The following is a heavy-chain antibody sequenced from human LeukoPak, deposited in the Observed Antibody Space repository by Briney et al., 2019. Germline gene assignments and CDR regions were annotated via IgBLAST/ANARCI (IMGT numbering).Heavy chain of an antibody. Sequence: ASVKVSCKASGGTFSSYAISWVRQAPGQGLEWMGGIIPIFGTANYAQKFQGRVTITADKSTSTAYMELSSLRSEDTAVYYCARSTGMRYYYDSSGYYLFDYWGQGTLVTVSS. CDR2: IIPIFGTA. CDR3: ARSTGMRYYYDSSGYYLFDY. V-gene: IGHV1-69*06. J-gene: IGHJ4*02. D-gene: IGHD3-22*01. CDR1: GGTFSSYA.